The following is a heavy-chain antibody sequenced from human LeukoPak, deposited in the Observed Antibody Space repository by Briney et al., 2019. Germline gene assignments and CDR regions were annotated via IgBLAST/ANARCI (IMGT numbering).Heavy chain of an antibody. Sequence: GGSLRLSCAASGFTFSSYAMHWVRQAPGKGLEWVAVISYDGSNKYYADSVKGRFTISRDNSKSTLYLQMNSLRAEDTAVYYCERVSLYIVRELYGIDVWRQGTRVSVSS. J-gene: IGHJ6*02. CDR2: ISYDGSNK. D-gene: IGHD3-10*01. CDR3: ERVSLYIVRELYGIDV. V-gene: IGHV3-30-3*01. CDR1: GFTFSSYA.